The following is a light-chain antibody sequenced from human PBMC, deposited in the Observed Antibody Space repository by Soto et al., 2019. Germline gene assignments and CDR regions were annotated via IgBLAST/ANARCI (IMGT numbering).Light chain of an antibody. CDR2: WAS. CDR1: QSVCSRSNNQNY. CDR3: LQYYAGLALS. V-gene: IGKV4-1*01. Sequence: DIVMTQSPDSLAVSLGERATINCKSSQSVCSRSNNQNYLAWFQQKPGQTPKMLIFWASTRQSGVPDRFRGSGSGTDFTLTINNLQAEDVAVDYCLQYYAGLALSFGGGTKVEIK. J-gene: IGKJ4*01.